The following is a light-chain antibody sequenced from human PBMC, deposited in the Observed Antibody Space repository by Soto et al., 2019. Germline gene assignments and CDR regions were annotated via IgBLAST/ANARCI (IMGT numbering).Light chain of an antibody. CDR2: KAS. V-gene: IGKV1-5*03. Sequence: DIQMTQSPSTLSASVGDRVTITCRASQSISNWLAWYQQKPGKAPNLLIYKASSLKSGVPSRFNGSGSGTEFTLTISSLQPDDFATYYCQQYNSYSRTFGQGTKLEIK. CDR1: QSISNW. CDR3: QQYNSYSRT. J-gene: IGKJ2*01.